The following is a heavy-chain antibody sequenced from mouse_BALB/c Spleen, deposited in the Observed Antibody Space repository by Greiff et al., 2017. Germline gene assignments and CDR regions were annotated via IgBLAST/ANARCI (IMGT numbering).Heavy chain of an antibody. CDR1: GFTFSSYT. V-gene: IGHV5-6-4*01. D-gene: IGHD2-1*01. CDR3: TRDGGYGNYRMDY. CDR2: ISSGGSYT. Sequence: EVQVVESGGGLVKPGGSLKLSCAASGFTFSSYTMSWVRQTPEKRLEWVATISSGGSYTYYPDSVKGRFTISRDNAKNTLYLQMSSLKSEDTAMYYCTRDGGYGNYRMDYWGQGTSVTVSS. J-gene: IGHJ4*01.